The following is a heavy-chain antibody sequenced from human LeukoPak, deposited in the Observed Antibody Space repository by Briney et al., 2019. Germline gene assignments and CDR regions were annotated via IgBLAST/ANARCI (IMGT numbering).Heavy chain of an antibody. CDR2: IYYSGST. V-gene: IGHV4-59*01. CDR3: ARGALRYFDWLKKDYYYMDV. D-gene: IGHD3-9*01. J-gene: IGHJ6*03. Sequence: MTSETLSLTCAVYGGSFNDYYWSWIRQPPGKGLEWIGYIYYSGSTNYNPSLKSRVTLSMDTSKNQFSLRLSSVTAADTAVYYCARGALRYFDWLKKDYYYMDVWGKGTTVTIS. CDR1: GGSFNDYY.